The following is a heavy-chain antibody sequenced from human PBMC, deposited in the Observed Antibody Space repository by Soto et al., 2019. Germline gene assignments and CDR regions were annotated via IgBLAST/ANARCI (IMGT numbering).Heavy chain of an antibody. CDR2: SHQSGNT. J-gene: IGHJ4*02. V-gene: IGHV4-4*02. D-gene: IGHD6-13*01. CDR1: GVSISSHDW. CDR3: STRDSGRFY. Sequence: QVQLQESGPGLVKPSGTLSLTCAVSGVSISSHDWWTWVRQPPGKGLGWIGESHQSGNTNYNSSLESRVTISVDKSKNQFSLKLTSVTVADTAVYYCSTRDSGRFYWGQGTLVTVSS.